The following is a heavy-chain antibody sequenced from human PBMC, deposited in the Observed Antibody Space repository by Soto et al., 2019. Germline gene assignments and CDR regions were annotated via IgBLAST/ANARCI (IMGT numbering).Heavy chain of an antibody. CDR2: IIPIFGTA. D-gene: IGHD6-19*01. Sequence: ASVKVSCKASGGTFSSYAISWVRQAPGQGLEWMGGIIPIFGTANYAQKFQGRVTITADESTSTAYMELSSLRSEDTAVYYCARGPIGWYDYYYYGMDVWGQGTTVTVSS. CDR3: ARGPIGWYDYYYYGMDV. V-gene: IGHV1-69*13. J-gene: IGHJ6*02. CDR1: GGTFSSYA.